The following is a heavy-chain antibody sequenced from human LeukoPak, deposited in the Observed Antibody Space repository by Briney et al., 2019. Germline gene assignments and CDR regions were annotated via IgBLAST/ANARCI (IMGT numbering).Heavy chain of an antibody. J-gene: IGHJ4*02. CDR2: INPNSGGT. CDR3: ARKVGATNEVDY. CDR1: GYTFTGYY. V-gene: IGHV1-2*02. D-gene: IGHD1-26*01. Sequence: VASVKVSCKASGYTFTGYYMHWVRQAPGQGLEWMRWINPNSGGTNYAQKFQGRVTMTRDTSISTAYMELSRLRSDDTAVYYCARKVGATNEVDYWGQGTLVTVSS.